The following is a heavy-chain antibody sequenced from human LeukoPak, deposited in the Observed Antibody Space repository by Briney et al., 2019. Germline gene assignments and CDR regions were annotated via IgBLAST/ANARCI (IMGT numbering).Heavy chain of an antibody. V-gene: IGHV3-30*03. CDR1: GFTFSNYA. J-gene: IGHJ4*02. Sequence: PGGSLRLSCAVSGFTFSNYAMHWVRQAPGKGLEWVAAISYDGSNQYYADSVKGRFTISRDNSKNTLFLQMNSLRAEDTAVYYCARRAGAYSHPYDFWGQGTLVTVSS. CDR3: ARRAGAYSHPYDF. CDR2: ISYDGSNQ. D-gene: IGHD4/OR15-4a*01.